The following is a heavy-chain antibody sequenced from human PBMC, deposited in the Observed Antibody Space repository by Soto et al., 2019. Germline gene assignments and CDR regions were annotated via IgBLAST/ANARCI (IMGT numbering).Heavy chain of an antibody. D-gene: IGHD3-16*01. CDR1: GGTCSIYA. CDR3: ARYIRGFLYYYGMDV. V-gene: IGHV1-69*06. J-gene: IGHJ6*02. Sequence: SVKVSCKASGGTCSIYAISCVRQSPLQGLEWMGGIIPIFGTANYAQKFQGRVTITADKSTSTAYMELSSLRSEGTAVYYCARYIRGFLYYYGMDVWGQGTTVTVSS. CDR2: IIPIFGTA.